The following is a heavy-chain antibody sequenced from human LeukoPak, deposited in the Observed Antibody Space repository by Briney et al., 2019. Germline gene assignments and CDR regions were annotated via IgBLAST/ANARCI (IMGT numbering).Heavy chain of an antibody. CDR2: IIPILGIA. J-gene: IGHJ4*02. V-gene: IGHV1-69*04. Sequence: ASVKVSCTASGGTFSSYAISWVRQAPGQGLEWMGRIIPILGIANYAQKFQGRVTITADKSTSTAYMELSSLRSEDTAVYYCASAGGQDIVVVPAANALYDYWGQGTLVTVSS. CDR1: GGTFSSYA. CDR3: ASAGGQDIVVVPAANALYDY. D-gene: IGHD2-2*01.